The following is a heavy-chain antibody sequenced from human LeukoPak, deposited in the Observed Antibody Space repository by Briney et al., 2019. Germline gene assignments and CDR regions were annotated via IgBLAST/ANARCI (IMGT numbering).Heavy chain of an antibody. Sequence: SETLSLTCTVSGGSITGNYWSWSRQPPGKGLEWIGYIYNSETTNYNPSLKSRVTISIDTSKNQFSLKLSSVTAADTAVYYCATSGGLRNDAFDIWGQGTMVTVSS. J-gene: IGHJ3*02. V-gene: IGHV4-59*08. CDR1: GGSITGNY. CDR2: IYNSETT. CDR3: ATSGGLRNDAFDI. D-gene: IGHD1-14*01.